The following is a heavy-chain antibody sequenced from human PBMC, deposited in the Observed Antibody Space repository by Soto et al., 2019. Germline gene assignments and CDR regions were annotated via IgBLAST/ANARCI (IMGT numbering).Heavy chain of an antibody. CDR1: GGSISSYY. V-gene: IGHV4-59*01. D-gene: IGHD6-6*01. Sequence: QVQLQESGPGLGKPSETLSLTCTVSGGSISSYYWSWIRQPPGEGLEWLGYIYYSGSTNYNPSLKSRVTLSVDTSKNQFSLKLSSVTAADTAVYYCARALVAARPNYGMDVWGQGTTVTVSS. CDR3: ARALVAARPNYGMDV. J-gene: IGHJ6*02. CDR2: IYYSGST.